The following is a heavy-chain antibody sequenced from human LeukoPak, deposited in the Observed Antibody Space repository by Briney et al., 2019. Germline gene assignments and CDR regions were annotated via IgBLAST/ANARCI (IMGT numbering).Heavy chain of an antibody. V-gene: IGHV4-30-4*01. CDR1: GGSISSGDYY. Sequence: SQTLSLTCTVSGGSISSGDYYWSWIRQPPGKGLEWIAYMYYSGSTYYNTSLKSRVTMSADTSKNQHSLKLSSVTAADTAVYYCARPYYYDSRIDPWGQGILVTVSS. CDR3: ARPYYYDSRIDP. D-gene: IGHD3-22*01. CDR2: MYYSGST. J-gene: IGHJ5*02.